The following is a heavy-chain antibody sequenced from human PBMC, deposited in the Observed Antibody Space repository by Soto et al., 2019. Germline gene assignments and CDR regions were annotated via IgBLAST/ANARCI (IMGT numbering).Heavy chain of an antibody. CDR3: ARDPMAYCGGACYSGWFDP. V-gene: IGHV1-18*01. D-gene: IGHD2-21*02. Sequence: QVQLVQSGAEVKKPGASVKVSCKASGYTFTNYGISWVRQAPGQGLEWMGWISAYNGNTNYAQKLQGRVTMTTDTSTSTAYMELRSLISDDTAVYYCARDPMAYCGGACYSGWFDPWGQGTLVTVSS. CDR2: ISAYNGNT. CDR1: GYTFTNYG. J-gene: IGHJ5*02.